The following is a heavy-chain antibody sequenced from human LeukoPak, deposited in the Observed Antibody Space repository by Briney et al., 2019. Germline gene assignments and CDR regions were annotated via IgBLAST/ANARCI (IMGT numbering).Heavy chain of an antibody. CDR1: GFTFSSYW. V-gene: IGHV3-7*01. CDR2: IKQDGSEK. D-gene: IGHD2-21*02. CDR3: ARDPPAYCGGDCSDAFDI. Sequence: GGSLRLSCAASGFTFSSYWMSWVRQAPGKGLEWVANIKQDGSEKYYVDSVKGRFTISRDNAKNSLYLQMNSLRAEDTAVYYCARDPPAYCGGDCSDAFDIWGQGTMVTVSS. J-gene: IGHJ3*02.